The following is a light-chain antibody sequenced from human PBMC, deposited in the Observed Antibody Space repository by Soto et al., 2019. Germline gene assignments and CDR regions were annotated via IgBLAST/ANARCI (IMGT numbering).Light chain of an antibody. CDR2: GAS. J-gene: IGKJ1*01. Sequence: AIQLPQSPSSLSASVGDRVSITCRASQGIRNDLGEYQHKPGKTPKLLIHGASSLQSGVPSRFSGSASGTEFTRTISSLQPEYLASYYWLQDHSYPWTFGQGTKVEI. CDR1: QGIRND. V-gene: IGKV1-6*01. CDR3: LQDHSYPWT.